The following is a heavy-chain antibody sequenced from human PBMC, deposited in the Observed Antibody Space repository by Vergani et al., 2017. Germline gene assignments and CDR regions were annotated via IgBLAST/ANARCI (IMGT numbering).Heavy chain of an antibody. CDR3: ASLAYCGGDCYSKFDY. V-gene: IGHV4-39*01. J-gene: IGHJ4*02. Sequence: QLQLQESGPGLVKPSETLSLTCTVSGGSISSSSYYWGWIRQPPGKGLEWIGSIYYSGSTYYNPSLKSRVTISVDTSKNQFSLKLSSVTAADTAVYYCASLAYCGGDCYSKFDYWGQGTLVTVTS. CDR1: GGSISSSSYY. D-gene: IGHD2-21*01. CDR2: IYYSGST.